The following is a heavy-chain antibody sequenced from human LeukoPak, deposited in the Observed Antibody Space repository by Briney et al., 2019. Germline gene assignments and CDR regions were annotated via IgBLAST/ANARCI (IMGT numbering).Heavy chain of an antibody. D-gene: IGHD2-2*01. CDR3: ARGYEDQLLILDY. Sequence: SVKVSCKASGGTFSSYAISWVRQAPGQGLEWMGGIIPIFGTANYAQKFQGRVTITMDESTSTAYMELSSLRSEDTAVYYCARGYEDQLLILDYWGQGTLVTVSS. CDR2: IIPIFGTA. J-gene: IGHJ4*02. CDR1: GGTFSSYA. V-gene: IGHV1-69*05.